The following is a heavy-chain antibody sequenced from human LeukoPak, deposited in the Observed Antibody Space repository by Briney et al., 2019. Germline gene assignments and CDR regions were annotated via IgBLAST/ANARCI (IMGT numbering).Heavy chain of an antibody. J-gene: IGHJ4*02. D-gene: IGHD1-1*01. CDR2: INNDEITT. Sequence: GGSLRLSCVASGFTFSSLWMHWVRQAPGKGLEWVSRINNDEITTTYADSVKGRFTISRDNAKNTLYLQMNSLRAEDTAIYYCARGGPGTGMDYWGQGALVTVSS. V-gene: IGHV3-74*01. CDR3: ARGGPGTGMDY. CDR1: GFTFSSLW.